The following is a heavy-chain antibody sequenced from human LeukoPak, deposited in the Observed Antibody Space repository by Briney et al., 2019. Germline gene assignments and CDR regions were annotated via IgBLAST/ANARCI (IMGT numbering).Heavy chain of an antibody. V-gene: IGHV1-18*01. CDR2: ISAHNGNT. D-gene: IGHD3-10*01. J-gene: IGHJ4*02. Sequence: ASVKVSCKASGYTFNTYGITWVRQAPGQGLEWMGWISAHNGNTNYAQKSQGRVTITADKSTSTAYMELSSLRSEDTAVYYCARTGVTMVRGGHFDYWGQGTLVTVSS. CDR1: GYTFNTYG. CDR3: ARTGVTMVRGGHFDY.